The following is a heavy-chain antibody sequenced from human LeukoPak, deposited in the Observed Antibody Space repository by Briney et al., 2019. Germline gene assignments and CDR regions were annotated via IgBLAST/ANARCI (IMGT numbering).Heavy chain of an antibody. Sequence: GGSLRLSCAVSGVTVSSSYMNWVRPAPGKGLEGVSVIYSGGSTYYADSVKGRFTISRDNSKNTLYLQMNSLRAEDTAVYYCARLLMTTVTTPDAFDIWGQGTMVTVSS. J-gene: IGHJ3*02. CDR1: GVTVSSSY. CDR2: IYSGGST. D-gene: IGHD4-17*01. CDR3: ARLLMTTVTTPDAFDI. V-gene: IGHV3-53*01.